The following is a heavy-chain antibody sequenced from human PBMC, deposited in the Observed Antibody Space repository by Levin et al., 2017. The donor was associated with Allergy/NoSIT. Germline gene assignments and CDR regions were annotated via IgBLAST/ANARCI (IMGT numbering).Heavy chain of an antibody. CDR3: AKDGPVTVKGTHWDYYGMDV. CDR1: GFTFDDYA. CDR2: ISWNSGSI. Sequence: GGSLRLSCAASGFTFDDYAMHWVRQAPGKGLEWVSGISWNSGSIDYADSVKGRFTISRDNAKNSLYLQMNSLRPEDTALYYCAKDGPVTVKGTHWDYYGMDVWGRGTTVTVSS. D-gene: IGHD4-11*01. V-gene: IGHV3-9*01. J-gene: IGHJ6*02.